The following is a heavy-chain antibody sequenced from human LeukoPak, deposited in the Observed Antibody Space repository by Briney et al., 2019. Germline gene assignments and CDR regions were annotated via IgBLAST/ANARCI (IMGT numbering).Heavy chain of an antibody. J-gene: IGHJ4*02. CDR2: ISSSSTYI. V-gene: IGHV3-21*01. CDR3: ASLPDLSVTGAGTGY. Sequence: GGSLRLSCAGSGLTFRSYSMNWVRQAPGKGLEWVSSISSSSTYIYYADSVKGRFTISRDNAKNSLYLQMNSLRAEDTAVYYCASLPDLSVTGAGTGYWGQGTLVTVSS. D-gene: IGHD6-13*01. CDR1: GLTFRSYS.